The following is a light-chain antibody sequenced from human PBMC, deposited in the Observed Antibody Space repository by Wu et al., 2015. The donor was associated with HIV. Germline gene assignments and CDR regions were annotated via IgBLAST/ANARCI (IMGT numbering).Light chain of an antibody. Sequence: EIVMTQSPATLAVSPGERATLSCRASESISISIAWYQQKPGQSPRLLIFGASTRAAGIPARFTGSGSGAEFTLTISSLQSEDFAVYYCQQYNSWPLTFGGGTKGGDQT. J-gene: IGKJ4*01. CDR2: GAS. CDR1: ESISIS. V-gene: IGKV3-15*01. CDR3: QQYNSWPLT.